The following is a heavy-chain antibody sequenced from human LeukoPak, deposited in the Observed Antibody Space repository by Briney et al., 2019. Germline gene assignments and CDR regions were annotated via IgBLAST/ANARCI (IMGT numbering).Heavy chain of an antibody. Sequence: GRSLRLSCIASGFTFSNYAMHWVRQAPGKGLEWVALISYDGSNKYYADSVEGRFTISRDDSKNTLDLQMNSLRLEDTAVYYCARVFDNYGYGALDIWGQGTMVTVSP. D-gene: IGHD5-18*01. V-gene: IGHV3-30*04. CDR1: GFTFSNYA. CDR2: ISYDGSNK. CDR3: ARVFDNYGYGALDI. J-gene: IGHJ3*02.